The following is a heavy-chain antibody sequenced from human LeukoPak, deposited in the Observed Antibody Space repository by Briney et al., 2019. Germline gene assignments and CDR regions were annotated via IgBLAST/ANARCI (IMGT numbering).Heavy chain of an antibody. CDR2: INPSGGST. V-gene: IGHV1-46*01. CDR1: GYTFTSYY. Sequence: ASVKVSCKASGYTFTSYYMHWVRHAPGQGLEWMGIINPSGGSTSYAKKFHGRVTMTRDMSTSTVYMELSSLRSEDTAVNYCARYDILTGFDYWGQGTLVTVSS. D-gene: IGHD3-9*01. J-gene: IGHJ4*02. CDR3: ARYDILTGFDY.